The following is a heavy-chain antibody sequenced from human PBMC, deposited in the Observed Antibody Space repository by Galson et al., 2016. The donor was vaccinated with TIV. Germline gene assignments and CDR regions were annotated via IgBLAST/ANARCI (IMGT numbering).Heavy chain of an antibody. Sequence: SVKVSCKVAGYTLSDLSTHWVRQAPGKGLEWMGGFDPENDRVIYAQRFKGRVTMTDDTPTDTSYLEIRRLRSDDTAIYFCATARLGIFNYFDSWGQGTLVTVSS. CDR1: GYTLSDLS. CDR2: FDPENDRV. D-gene: IGHD3-9*01. J-gene: IGHJ4*02. CDR3: ATARLGIFNYFDS. V-gene: IGHV1-24*01.